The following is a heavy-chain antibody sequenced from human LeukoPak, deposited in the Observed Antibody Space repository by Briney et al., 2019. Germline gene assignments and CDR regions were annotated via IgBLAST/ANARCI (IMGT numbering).Heavy chain of an antibody. Sequence: SETLSLTCAVYGGYFSGYSWTWIRQPPGKGLEWIGSIYYSGSTYYNPSLKSRVTISVDTSKNQFSLKLSSVTAADTAVYYCARHRGSDWDPFDYWGQGTLVTVSS. CDR1: GGYFSGYS. D-gene: IGHD2-21*02. J-gene: IGHJ4*02. V-gene: IGHV4-34*01. CDR2: IYYSGST. CDR3: ARHRGSDWDPFDY.